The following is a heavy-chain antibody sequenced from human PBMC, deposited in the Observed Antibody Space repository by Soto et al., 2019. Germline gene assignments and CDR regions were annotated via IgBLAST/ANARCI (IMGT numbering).Heavy chain of an antibody. CDR2: ISYDGSNK. V-gene: IGHV3-30-3*01. CDR1: GFTFSSYA. J-gene: IGHJ6*02. Sequence: GGSLRLSCAASGFTFSSYAMHWVRQAPGKGLEWVAVISYDGSNKYYADSVKGRFTISRDNSKNTLYLQMNSLRAEDTAVYYCARDLLVRVTAIRGYYYGMDVWRQGTTVTVSS. CDR3: ARDLLVRVTAIRGYYYGMDV. D-gene: IGHD2-21*02.